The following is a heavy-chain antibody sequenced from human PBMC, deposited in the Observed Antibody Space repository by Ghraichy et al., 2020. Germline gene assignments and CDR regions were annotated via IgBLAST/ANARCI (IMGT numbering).Heavy chain of an antibody. CDR3: ARGTYSRGSFYFDY. D-gene: IGHD4-11*01. V-gene: IGHV4-61*01. CDR1: GGSVSSGNYY. Sequence: SQTLSLTCTVSGGSVSSGNYYWNWIRQPPGKGLEWFGFISYSGSTNYNPSLKSRVTISVDTSKNQFSLKLSSVTAADAAVYYCARGTYSRGSFYFDYWGQGTLVTVSS. J-gene: IGHJ4*02. CDR2: ISYSGST.